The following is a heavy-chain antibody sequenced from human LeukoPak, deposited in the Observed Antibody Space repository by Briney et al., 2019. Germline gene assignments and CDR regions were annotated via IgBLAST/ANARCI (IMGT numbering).Heavy chain of an antibody. J-gene: IGHJ4*02. CDR1: GFTFSSYA. V-gene: IGHV3-64*01. CDR3: ARGTLSFDY. D-gene: IGHD3/OR15-3a*01. CDR2: ISSNGGST. Sequence: PGGSLRLSCAASGFTFSSYAMHRVRQAPGKGLEYVSAISSNGGSTYYANSVKGRFTTSRDNSKNTLYLQMGSLRAEDMAVYYCARGTLSFDYWGQGTLVTVSS.